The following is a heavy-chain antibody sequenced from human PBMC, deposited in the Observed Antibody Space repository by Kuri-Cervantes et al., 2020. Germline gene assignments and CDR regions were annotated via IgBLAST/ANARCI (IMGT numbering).Heavy chain of an antibody. CDR3: ARGPHSGSRGFDP. J-gene: IGHJ5*02. CDR2: INHSGST. CDR1: GGSFSGYY. Sequence: GSLRLSCAVYGGSFSGYYWSWIRQPPGKGLEWIGEINHSGSTNYNPSLKSRVTISVDTSKNQFSLKLSSVTAADTAVYYCARGPHSGSRGFDPWGQGTLVTVSS. D-gene: IGHD1-26*01. V-gene: IGHV4-34*01.